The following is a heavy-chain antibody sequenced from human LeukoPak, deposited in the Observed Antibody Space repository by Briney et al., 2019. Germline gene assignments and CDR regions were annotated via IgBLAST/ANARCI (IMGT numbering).Heavy chain of an antibody. CDR1: GGSISRYY. D-gene: IGHD6-19*01. J-gene: IGHJ4*02. Sequence: SEILSLTCTVSGGSISRYYWSWIRQPPGKGLEWIGDINYSGSTTYNPSLTSRVTISVDTSKNQFSLKLNSVTAADTAVYYCARGRASSWSPFTYWGQGILVTVSS. CDR2: INYSGST. CDR3: ARGRASSWSPFTY. V-gene: IGHV4-59*01.